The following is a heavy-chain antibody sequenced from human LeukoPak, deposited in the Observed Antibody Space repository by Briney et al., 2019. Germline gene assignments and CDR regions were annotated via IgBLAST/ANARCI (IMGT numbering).Heavy chain of an antibody. CDR3: ARSGAAWKPPTYFQD. V-gene: IGHV1-18*01. J-gene: IGHJ1*01. Sequence: ASVKVSCKASGYTFTSYGISWVRQAPGQGLEWMGWISAYNGNTNYAQKLQGRVTMTTDTSTSTAYMELRSLRSDDTAVYYCARSGAAWKPPTYFQDWGQGTLVTVSS. CDR2: ISAYNGNT. CDR1: GYTFTSYG. D-gene: IGHD1-1*01.